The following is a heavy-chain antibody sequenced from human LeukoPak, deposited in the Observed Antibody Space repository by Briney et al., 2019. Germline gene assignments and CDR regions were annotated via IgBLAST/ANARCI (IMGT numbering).Heavy chain of an antibody. J-gene: IGHJ4*02. V-gene: IGHV4-39*07. CDR2: IYYNGST. D-gene: IGHD6-13*01. CDR1: GGSIRSSNSY. Sequence: SETLSLTCSVSGGSIRSSNSYWGWIRQPPGKGLEWIGSIYYNGSTYYNPSLKSRVTISVDTSKNQFSLKLSSVTAADTAVYYCARASSWTPKGLDYWGQGTLVTVSS. CDR3: ARASSWTPKGLDY.